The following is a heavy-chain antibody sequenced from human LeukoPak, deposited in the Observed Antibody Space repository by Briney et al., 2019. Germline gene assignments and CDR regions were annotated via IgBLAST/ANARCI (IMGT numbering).Heavy chain of an antibody. V-gene: IGHV3-30*02. CDR3: ARAGYSNGRHFDY. J-gene: IGHJ4*02. Sequence: GGSLRLSCAASGFTFSSYAMSWVRQAPGKGLEWVAFIRYDGSYKYYADSVKDRFTISRDNSKNTLYLQMNSLRAEDTAVYSCARAGYSNGRHFDYWGQGTLVTVSS. CDR2: IRYDGSYK. D-gene: IGHD5-18*01. CDR1: GFTFSSYA.